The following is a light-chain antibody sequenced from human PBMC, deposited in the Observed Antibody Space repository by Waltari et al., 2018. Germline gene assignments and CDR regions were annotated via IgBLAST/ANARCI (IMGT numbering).Light chain of an antibody. Sequence: QSALTQPASVSGSPGQPRTISCTGTSHDVGFYNYVSWYQQPPGKPPTLMVYEVSYRPSGISNRFSGSKSGNTASLTISGLQADDEADYYCSSYTRINTLMLGGGTKVTVL. J-gene: IGLJ3*02. V-gene: IGLV2-14*01. CDR1: SHDVGFYNY. CDR3: SSYTRINTLM. CDR2: EVS.